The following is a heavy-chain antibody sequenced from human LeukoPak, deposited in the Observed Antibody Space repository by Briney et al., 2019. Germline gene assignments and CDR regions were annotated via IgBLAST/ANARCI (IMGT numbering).Heavy chain of an antibody. J-gene: IGHJ4*02. Sequence: GGSLRLSCAASGFSFSSFEMNWVRQTPGKGLEWVAYISSSASTIYHADSVRGRFTISRDNTKKSLYLQMNRLRAEDTAVYYCAKKGPDYDILTGYQPELDYWGQGALVTVSS. V-gene: IGHV3-48*03. CDR3: AKKGPDYDILTGYQPELDY. D-gene: IGHD3-9*01. CDR2: ISSSASTI. CDR1: GFSFSSFE.